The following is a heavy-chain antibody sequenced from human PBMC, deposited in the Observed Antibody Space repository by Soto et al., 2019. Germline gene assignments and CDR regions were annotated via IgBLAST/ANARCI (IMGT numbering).Heavy chain of an antibody. D-gene: IGHD4-17*01. Sequence: EVQLFESGGRLVPPGGSLRLSCAGSRFSFSNYAMTWARQAPGEGLEWVSSITGSGGGTTYADSVKGRFTISRDNSKNILYLQMDSLRADATAVYYWSTDPNGADIGAVYNWGQGTMVTVSS. J-gene: IGHJ3*02. CDR2: ITGSGGGT. CDR3: STDPNGADIGAVYN. V-gene: IGHV3-23*01. CDR1: RFSFSNYA.